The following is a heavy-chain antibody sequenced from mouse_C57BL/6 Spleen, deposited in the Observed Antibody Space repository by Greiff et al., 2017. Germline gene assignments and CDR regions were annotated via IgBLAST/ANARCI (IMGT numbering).Heavy chain of an antibody. Sequence: VQLQQSGPGLVAPSQSLSITCTVSGFSLTSYAISWVRQPPGKGLERLGVIWTGGGTNYNSALKSRLSISKDNSKSQVFLKMNSLQTDDTARYYCTYYGSSYDAMDYWGQGTSVTVSS. CDR2: IWTGGGT. V-gene: IGHV2-9-1*01. J-gene: IGHJ4*01. D-gene: IGHD1-1*01. CDR3: TYYGSSYDAMDY. CDR1: GFSLTSYA.